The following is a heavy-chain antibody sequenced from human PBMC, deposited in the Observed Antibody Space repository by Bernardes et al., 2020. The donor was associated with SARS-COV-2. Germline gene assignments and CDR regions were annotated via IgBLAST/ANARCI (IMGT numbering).Heavy chain of an antibody. Sequence: GVLRLSCEASGFTFSIYAMSWVRQAPGKGPEWVSAISSSGASRYYADSVKGRSTISRDNSKNTLFLQMNGLRAEDTAVYYCAKGGPGVTGDAFDVWGHGTMVTVSS. D-gene: IGHD2-8*01. J-gene: IGHJ3*01. V-gene: IGHV3-23*01. CDR1: GFTFSIYA. CDR3: AKGGPGVTGDAFDV. CDR2: ISSSGASR.